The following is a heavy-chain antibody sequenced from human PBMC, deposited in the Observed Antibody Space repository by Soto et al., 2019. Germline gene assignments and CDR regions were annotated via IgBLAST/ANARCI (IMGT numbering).Heavy chain of an antibody. CDR1: GDSVSSNSAA. J-gene: IGHJ6*02. CDR3: ARDRPLSIAARTYYYYGMDV. Sequence: SQTLSLTCAISGDSVSSNSAAWNWIRQSPSRGLEWLGRTYYRSKWYNDYAVSVKSRITINPDTSKNQFSLQLNSVTPEDTAVYYCARDRPLSIAARTYYYYGMDVWGRGTTVTVSS. CDR2: TYYRSKWYN. V-gene: IGHV6-1*01. D-gene: IGHD6-6*01.